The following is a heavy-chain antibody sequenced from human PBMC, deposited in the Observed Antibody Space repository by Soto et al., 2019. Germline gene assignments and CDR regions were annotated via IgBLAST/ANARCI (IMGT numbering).Heavy chain of an antibody. CDR1: GFTFRSYF. CDR3: ARWGTTRGLDF. D-gene: IGHD3-16*01. CDR2: PSYDGSNN. Sequence: QVQLVESGGGVVQPGTCLRLSCVGAGFTFRSYFINWVRQAPGKGLEWVALPSYDGSNNFYCDSVKGRFTISRHNSRNTVELQMDSLSLVDTALSSCARWGTTRGLDFWGHGTLVPLYS. V-gene: IGHV3-30*03. J-gene: IGHJ4*01.